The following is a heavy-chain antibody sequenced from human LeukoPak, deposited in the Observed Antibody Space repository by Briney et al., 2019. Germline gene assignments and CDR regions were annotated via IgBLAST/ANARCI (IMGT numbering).Heavy chain of an antibody. CDR1: GGSFSGYY. CDR2: INHSGST. CDR3: ARRWVYDKRAFDA. D-gene: IGHD3-16*01. V-gene: IGHV4-34*01. Sequence: SETLSLTCAVYGGSFSGYYWSWIRQPPGKGLEWIGEINHSGSTNYNPSLKSRVTISVDTSKNQFSLKLSSVTAADTAVYYCARRWVYDKRAFDAWGQGALVTVSS. J-gene: IGHJ3*01.